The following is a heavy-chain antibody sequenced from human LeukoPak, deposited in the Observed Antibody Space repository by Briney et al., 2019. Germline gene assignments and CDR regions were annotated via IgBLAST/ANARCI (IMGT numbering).Heavy chain of an antibody. Sequence: PGGSLRLSCAASGFTFSSYSMNWVRQAPGKGLEWVSSISSSSSYIYYADSVKGRFTISRDNAKNSLYLQMNSLRAEDTAVYYCALPNSGLTSSYYVDVWGKGTTVTVSS. CDR3: ALPNSGLTSSYYVDV. D-gene: IGHD4/OR15-4a*01. CDR2: ISSSSSYI. CDR1: GFTFSSYS. J-gene: IGHJ6*03. V-gene: IGHV3-21*01.